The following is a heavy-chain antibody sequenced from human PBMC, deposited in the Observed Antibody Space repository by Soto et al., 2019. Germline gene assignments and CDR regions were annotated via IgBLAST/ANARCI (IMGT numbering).Heavy chain of an antibody. J-gene: IGHJ4*02. V-gene: IGHV4-34*01. D-gene: IGHD3-22*01. CDR2: INHSGST. Sequence: SETLSLTCAVYGGSFSGYYCSWIRQPPGKGLEWIGEINHSGSTNYNPSLKSRVTISVDTSKNQFSLKLSSVTAADTAVYYCAREDYYDSSGYYPLDYWGQGTLVTVSS. CDR1: GGSFSGYY. CDR3: AREDYYDSSGYYPLDY.